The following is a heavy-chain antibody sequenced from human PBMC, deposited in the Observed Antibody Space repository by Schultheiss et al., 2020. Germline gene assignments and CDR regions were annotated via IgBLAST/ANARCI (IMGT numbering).Heavy chain of an antibody. Sequence: SETLSLTCTVSGGSISSGGYYWGWIRQPPGKGLEWIGSIYYSGSTYYNPSLKSRVTISVDTSKNQFSLKLSSVTAADTAVYYCARVLPGIAVAGSLDYWGQGTLVTVSS. D-gene: IGHD6-19*01. CDR2: IYYSGST. CDR3: ARVLPGIAVAGSLDY. CDR1: GGSISSGGYY. J-gene: IGHJ4*02. V-gene: IGHV4-39*07.